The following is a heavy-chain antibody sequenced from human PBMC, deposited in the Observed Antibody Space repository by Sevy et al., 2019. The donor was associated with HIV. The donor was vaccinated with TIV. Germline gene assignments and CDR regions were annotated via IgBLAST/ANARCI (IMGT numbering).Heavy chain of an antibody. CDR2: IYYSGST. Sequence: SETLSLTCTVSGGSVSSGSYYWSWIRQPPGKGLEWIGYIYYSGSTNYNPSLKSRVTISVDTSKNQFSLKLSSVTAAETAVYYCARANSGWYRDAFDIWGQGTMVTVSS. CDR1: GGSVSSGSYY. CDR3: ARANSGWYRDAFDI. D-gene: IGHD6-19*01. J-gene: IGHJ3*02. V-gene: IGHV4-61*01.